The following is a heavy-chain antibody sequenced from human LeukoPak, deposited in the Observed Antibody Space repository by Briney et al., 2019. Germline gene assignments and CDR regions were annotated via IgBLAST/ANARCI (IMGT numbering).Heavy chain of an antibody. J-gene: IGHJ4*02. Sequence: PSETLSLTCTVSGGSISSSSYYWGWIRQPPGKGLEWIGSIYYSGSTYYNTSLKSRVTISVDTSKNQFSLKLSSVTAADTAVYYCARRAGAYSHPYDYWGQGTLVTVSS. CDR1: GGSISSSSYY. D-gene: IGHD4/OR15-4a*01. CDR2: IYYSGST. CDR3: ARRAGAYSHPYDY. V-gene: IGHV4-39*01.